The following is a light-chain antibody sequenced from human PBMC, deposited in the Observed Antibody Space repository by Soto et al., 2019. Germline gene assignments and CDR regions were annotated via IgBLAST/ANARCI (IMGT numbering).Light chain of an antibody. Sequence: EIVMTQSPATLSVSPGEGATLSCRASQSVKINLAWYQQKPGQAPRLLIYGAFTRATGIPARFSGSGSGTEFTLTISNLQSEDFAVYYCQQYNNWPPITFVQGTRVEMK. V-gene: IGKV3-15*01. CDR2: GAF. J-gene: IGKJ5*01. CDR3: QQYNNWPPIT. CDR1: QSVKIN.